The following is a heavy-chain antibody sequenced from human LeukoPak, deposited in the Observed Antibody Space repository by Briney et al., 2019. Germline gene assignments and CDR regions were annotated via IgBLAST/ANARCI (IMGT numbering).Heavy chain of an antibody. J-gene: IGHJ6*02. D-gene: IGHD6-19*01. CDR2: ISAYNGNT. V-gene: IGHV1-18*01. CDR3: AGDRTREQWLLAGNYYYYYGMDV. CDR1: GYTFTSYG. Sequence: ASVKVSCKASGYTFTSYGISWVRQAPGQGLEWMGWISAYNGNTNYAQKLQGRVTMTTDTSTSTAYMELRSLRSDDTAVYYCAGDRTREQWLLAGNYYYYYGMDVWGQGTTVTVSS.